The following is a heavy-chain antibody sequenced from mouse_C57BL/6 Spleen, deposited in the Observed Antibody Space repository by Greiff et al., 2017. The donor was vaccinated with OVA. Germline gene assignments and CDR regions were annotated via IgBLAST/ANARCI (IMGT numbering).Heavy chain of an antibody. J-gene: IGHJ4*01. CDR2: IDPANGNT. CDR3: ARRYYGSSYPYYAMDY. V-gene: IGHV14-3*01. CDR1: GFNIKNTY. D-gene: IGHD1-1*01. Sequence: EVQLQQSVAELVRPGASVKLSCTASGFNIKNTYMHWVKQRPEQGLEWIGRIDPANGNTKYAPKFQGKATITADTSSNTAYLPLSSLTSEDTAIYYGARRYYGSSYPYYAMDYWGQGTSVTVSS.